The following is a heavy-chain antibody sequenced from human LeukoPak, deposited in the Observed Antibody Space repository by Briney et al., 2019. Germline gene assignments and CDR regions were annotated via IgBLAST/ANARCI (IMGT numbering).Heavy chain of an antibody. D-gene: IGHD3-10*01. CDR2: TSANGIIK. CDR1: GFTFSSYS. V-gene: IGHV3-30-3*01. Sequence: GGSLRLSCAASGFTFSSYSMHWVRQAPGKGLEWLAVTSANGIIKYYADSVKGRFTISRDNSKDTLYLQMNSLRAEDTAVYYRARDLLSAAGEYCFDSWGQGTLVTVSS. J-gene: IGHJ4*02. CDR3: ARDLLSAAGEYCFDS.